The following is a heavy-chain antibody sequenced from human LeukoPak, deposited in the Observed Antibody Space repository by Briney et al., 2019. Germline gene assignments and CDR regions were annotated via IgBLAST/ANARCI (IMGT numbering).Heavy chain of an antibody. CDR2: IYPGDSDT. V-gene: IGHV5-51*01. J-gene: IGHJ3*02. D-gene: IGHD2-21*02. CDR1: GYNFTNYW. Sequence: GESLKISCKGSGYNFTNYWIGWVRQMPGKGLEWMGIIYPGDSDTRYSPSFQGQVTISADKSISTAYLQCSTLKASDTAMYYCATPTVVTAVRNAFDIWGQGTMVTVSS. CDR3: ATPTVVTAVRNAFDI.